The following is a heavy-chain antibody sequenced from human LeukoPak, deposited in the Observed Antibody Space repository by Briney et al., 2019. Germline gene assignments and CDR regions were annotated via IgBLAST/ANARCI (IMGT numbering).Heavy chain of an antibody. V-gene: IGHV3-23*01. CDR3: VKDASYMHSCGYLTSVDY. D-gene: IGHD5-12*01. CDR2: IGGSGANI. J-gene: IGHJ4*02. Sequence: GGSLRLSCAASLHNFARKSMRCVSQAPGKGLEWVSSIGGSGANIYYADSVQGRFTISRDNAKNLLFLQLNSLTADDTAVYYLVKDASYMHSCGYLTSVDYRGQGTLVTVSS. CDR1: LHNFARKS.